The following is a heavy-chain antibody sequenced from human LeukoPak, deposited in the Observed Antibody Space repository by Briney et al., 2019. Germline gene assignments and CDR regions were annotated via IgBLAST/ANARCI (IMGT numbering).Heavy chain of an antibody. D-gene: IGHD3-22*01. Sequence: ASVKVSCKASGGTFSSYAISWVRQAPGQGLDWMGGIIPIFGTANYAQKFQGRVTITADKSTSTAYMELSSLRSEDTAVYYCASSRDSSGYYYEGGYWGQGTLVTVSS. J-gene: IGHJ4*02. CDR2: IIPIFGTA. CDR1: GGTFSSYA. CDR3: ASSRDSSGYYYEGGY. V-gene: IGHV1-69*06.